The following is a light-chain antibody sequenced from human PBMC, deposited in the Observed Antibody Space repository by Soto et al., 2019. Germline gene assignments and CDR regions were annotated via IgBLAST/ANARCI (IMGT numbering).Light chain of an antibody. CDR1: QSVLDW. CDR2: KAS. Sequence: DIQMTQSPSTLSASVGDRVTVTCRASQSVLDWVAWYQQQAGRAPRLLIYKASSLQCGVPSRLSCSGFGTEFTLTISSLQPDDFASYYCQQYYSYSPLTFGGGTK. CDR3: QQYYSYSPLT. V-gene: IGKV1-5*03. J-gene: IGKJ4*01.